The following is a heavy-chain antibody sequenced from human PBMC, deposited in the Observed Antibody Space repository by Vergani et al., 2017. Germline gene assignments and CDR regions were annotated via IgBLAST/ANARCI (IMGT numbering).Heavy chain of an antibody. J-gene: IGHJ1*01. V-gene: IGHV3-30*01. D-gene: IGHD2-15*01. CDR3: ARDGDCSGGSCYSISEYFQH. Sequence: QVQLVESGGGVVQPGRSLRLSCAASGFTFSSYAMHWVRQAPGKGLEWVAVISYDGSNKYYADSVKGRFTISRDNSKNTLYLQMNSLRAEDTAVYYCARDGDCSGGSCYSISEYFQHWGQGTLVTVSS. CDR1: GFTFSSYA. CDR2: ISYDGSNK.